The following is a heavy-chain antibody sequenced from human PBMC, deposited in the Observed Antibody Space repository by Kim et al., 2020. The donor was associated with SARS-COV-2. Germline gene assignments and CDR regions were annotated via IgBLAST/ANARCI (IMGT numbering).Heavy chain of an antibody. CDR1: GGSISSYY. Sequence: SETLSLTCTVSGGSISSYYWSWIRQPPGKGLEWIGYIYYSGSTNYNPSLKSRVTISVDTSKNQFSLKLSSVTAADTAVYYCAREKIVGATWGWFDPWGQGTLVTVSS. V-gene: IGHV4-59*13. CDR2: IYYSGST. D-gene: IGHD1-26*01. J-gene: IGHJ5*02. CDR3: AREKIVGATWGWFDP.